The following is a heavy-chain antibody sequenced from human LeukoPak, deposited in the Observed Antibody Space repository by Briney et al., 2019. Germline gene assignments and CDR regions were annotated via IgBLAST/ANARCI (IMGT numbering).Heavy chain of an antibody. V-gene: IGHV4-30-2*01. CDR1: GGSISSGGYY. Sequence: SETLSLTCTVSGGSISSGGYYWSWIRQPPGKGLEWIGYIYHSGSTYYNPSLKSRVTISVDRSKNQFSLKLSSVTAADTAVYYCAREVGTTVTNWGQGTLVTVSS. D-gene: IGHD4-17*01. J-gene: IGHJ4*02. CDR3: AREVGTTVTN. CDR2: IYHSGST.